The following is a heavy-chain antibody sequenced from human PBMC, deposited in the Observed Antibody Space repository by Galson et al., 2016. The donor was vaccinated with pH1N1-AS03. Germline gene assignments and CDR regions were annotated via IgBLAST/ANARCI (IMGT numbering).Heavy chain of an antibody. CDR2: VSHAGRT. D-gene: IGHD5-18*01. J-gene: IGHJ6*02. V-gene: IGHV4-4*02. Sequence: ETLSLTCAVSGDSISTSNWWSWVRQPPGKGLEWIGEVSHAGRTNYSPSLKSRVTISLDKSKNQFSLQMTSVTAADTAVYYCARDVLPYSLGLNVWGQGTTVTVSS. CDR3: ARDVLPYSLGLNV. CDR1: GDSISTSNW.